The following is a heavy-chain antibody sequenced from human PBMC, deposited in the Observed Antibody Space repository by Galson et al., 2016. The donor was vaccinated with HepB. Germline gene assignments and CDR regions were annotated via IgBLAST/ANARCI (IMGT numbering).Heavy chain of an antibody. J-gene: IGHJ2*01. CDR2: IYPGNSET. CDR1: GYIFANYW. CDR3: ARQRYFDF. V-gene: IGHV5-51*01. Sequence: QSGAAVKKPGESLTISCQGFGYIFANYWIGWVRQMPGKGLEWMGIIYPGNSETRYSPSFQGQVTISADKSTSTTYLQWSSLKTSDTAMYYCARQRYFDFWGRGTLVTVSS.